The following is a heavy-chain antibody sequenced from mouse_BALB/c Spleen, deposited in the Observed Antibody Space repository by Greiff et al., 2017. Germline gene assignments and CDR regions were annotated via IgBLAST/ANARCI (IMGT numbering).Heavy chain of an antibody. V-gene: IGHV3-8*02. D-gene: IGHD2-1*01. Sequence: EVKLLESGPSLVKPSQTLSLTCSVTGDSITSGYWNWIRKFPGNKLEYMGYISYSGSTYYNPSLKSRISITRDTSKNQYYLQLNSVTTEDTATYYCSYGNPAWFAYWGQGTLVTVSA. CDR2: ISYSGST. CDR3: SYGNPAWFAY. CDR1: GDSITSGY. J-gene: IGHJ3*01.